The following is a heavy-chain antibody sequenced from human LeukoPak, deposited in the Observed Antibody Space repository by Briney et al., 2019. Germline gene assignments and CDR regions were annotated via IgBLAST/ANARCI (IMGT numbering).Heavy chain of an antibody. CDR2: ISSSSSYI. CDR1: GFTFNNYA. J-gene: IGHJ4*02. Sequence: GGSLRLSCAASGFTFNNYALTWVRQTPGKELEWVSSISSSSSYIYYADSVKGRFTISRDNAKNSLYLQMNSLRAEDTAVYYCARDLAGPSGVDYWGQGTLVTVSS. D-gene: IGHD6-19*01. V-gene: IGHV3-21*01. CDR3: ARDLAGPSGVDY.